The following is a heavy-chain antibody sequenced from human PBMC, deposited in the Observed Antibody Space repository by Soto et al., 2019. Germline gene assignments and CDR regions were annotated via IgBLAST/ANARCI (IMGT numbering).Heavy chain of an antibody. Sequence: LRLSCPASGFTFSRYAMNWVRQAPGRGLQWISGISVSGDNTSYVESVRGRFTVYRDNSKNTLYLQMNNLRAEDTALYYRAKDGKMTTTVCFPARYGMDVWGQGTMVTASS. V-gene: IGHV3-23*01. J-gene: IGHJ6*02. CDR3: AKDGKMTTTVCFPARYGMDV. CDR2: ISVSGDNT. D-gene: IGHD2-8*01. CDR1: GFTFSRYA.